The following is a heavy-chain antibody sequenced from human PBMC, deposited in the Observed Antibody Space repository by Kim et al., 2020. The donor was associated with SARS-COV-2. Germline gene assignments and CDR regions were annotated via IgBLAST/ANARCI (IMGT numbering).Heavy chain of an antibody. D-gene: IGHD6-13*01. V-gene: IGHV3-15*01. CDR3: TTAAAGTYYYYYGMDV. CDR1: GFTFSNAW. J-gene: IGHJ6*02. Sequence: GGSLRLSCAASGFTFSNAWMSWVRQAPGKGLEWVGRIKSKTDGGTTDYAAPVKGRFTISRDDSKNTQYLQMNSLKTEDTAVYYCTTAAAGTYYYYYGMDVWGQGTTVTVSS. CDR2: IKSKTDGGTT.